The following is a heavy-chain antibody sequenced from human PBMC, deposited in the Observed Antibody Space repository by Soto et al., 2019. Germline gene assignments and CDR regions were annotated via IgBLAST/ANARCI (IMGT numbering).Heavy chain of an antibody. V-gene: IGHV4-38-2*02. CDR3: ARVLGAPLYYFDY. CDR2: IYQSAST. Sequence: SENLSLTCPVSGYSISIGDYWGCIRQPPGKRLEWIGSIYQSASTYYNPSLRSRATISVDTSKNQFSLKLSSVTAADTAVYYCARVLGAPLYYFDYWGQGIMVTVS. J-gene: IGHJ4*02. D-gene: IGHD1-26*01. CDR1: GYSISIGDY.